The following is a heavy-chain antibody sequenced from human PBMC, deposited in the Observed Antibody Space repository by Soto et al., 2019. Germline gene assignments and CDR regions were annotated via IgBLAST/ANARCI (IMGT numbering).Heavy chain of an antibody. Sequence: QVQLVQSGAEVKKPGSSVKVSCKASGGTFSSYTISWVRQAPGQGLEWMGRIIPILGIANYAQKLQGRVTITADKVTSTANMELSMMRSEATVEYYCLRGEGGVEEPAAGWYFDLWGGGTLVTVSS. CDR3: LRGEGGVEEPAAGWYFDL. V-gene: IGHV1-69*02. D-gene: IGHD2-2*01. CDR1: GGTFSSYT. CDR2: IIPILGIA. J-gene: IGHJ2*01.